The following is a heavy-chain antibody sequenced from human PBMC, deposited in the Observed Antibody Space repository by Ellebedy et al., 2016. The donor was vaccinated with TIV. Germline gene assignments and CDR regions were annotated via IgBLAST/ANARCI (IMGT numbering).Heavy chain of an antibody. CDR3: GRGNVDTAMVAGFDY. J-gene: IGHJ4*02. V-gene: IGHV4-38-2*02. CDR1: GYSISSGYY. Sequence: MPSETLSLTCTVSGYSISSGYYWGWIRQPPGKGLEWIGSIYHSGSTYYNPSLKSRVTISVDTSKNQFSLKLSSVTAADTAVYYCGRGNVDTAMVAGFDYWGQGTLVTVSS. D-gene: IGHD5-18*01. CDR2: IYHSGST.